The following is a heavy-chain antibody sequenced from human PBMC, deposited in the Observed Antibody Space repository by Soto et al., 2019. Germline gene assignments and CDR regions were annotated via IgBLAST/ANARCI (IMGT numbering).Heavy chain of an antibody. V-gene: IGHV3-7*01. CDR3: ARQIYDSDSGPNFQYYFDS. J-gene: IGHJ4*02. CDR1: GFTFSVYW. CDR2: IKFDGSGI. Sequence: GSLRLSCVASGFTFSVYWMSWVRQAPGEGLEWVARIKFDGSGIQYADSVKGRFSISRDNAGNSVYLQMNSLRAEDTAVYYCARQIYDSDSGPNFQYYFDSWGQGTLVTVSS. D-gene: IGHD3-22*01.